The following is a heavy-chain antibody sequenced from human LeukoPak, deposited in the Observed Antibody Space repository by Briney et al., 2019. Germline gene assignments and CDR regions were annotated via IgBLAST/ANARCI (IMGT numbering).Heavy chain of an antibody. Sequence: GASVKVSCKASGGTFISYAISWVRQAPGQGLEWMGGIIPIFGTANYAQKFQGRVTITADESTSTAYMELSSLRSEDTAVYYCAIPERNYYDSSGYPTYYFDYWGQGTLVTVSS. CDR2: IIPIFGTA. CDR1: GGTFISYA. CDR3: AIPERNYYDSSGYPTYYFDY. J-gene: IGHJ4*02. D-gene: IGHD3-22*01. V-gene: IGHV1-69*13.